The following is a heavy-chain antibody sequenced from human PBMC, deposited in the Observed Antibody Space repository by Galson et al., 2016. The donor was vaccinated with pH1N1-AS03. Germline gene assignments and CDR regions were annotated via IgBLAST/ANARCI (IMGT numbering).Heavy chain of an antibody. J-gene: IGHJ4*02. V-gene: IGHV4-59*11. CDR1: GGSISSHY. Sequence: ETLSLTCTVSGGSISSHYWSWIRQSPGKGLEWIGYVYDRVNTNYNPSLKSRVTISVDTSKNQFSLNLSSVTAADTAVCYCSRLVGQAFAYWGQGMLVTVSS. CDR3: SRLVGQAFAY. CDR2: VYDRVNT.